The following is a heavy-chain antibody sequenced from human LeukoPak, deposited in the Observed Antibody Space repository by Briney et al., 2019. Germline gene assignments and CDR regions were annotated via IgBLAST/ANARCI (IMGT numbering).Heavy chain of an antibody. V-gene: IGHV4-59*08. CDR2: IYYSGST. D-gene: IGHD6-13*01. J-gene: IGHJ4*02. Sequence: PSETLSLTCTVSGGPISSYYWSWIRQPPGKGLEWIGYIYYSGSTNYNPSLKSRVTISVDTSKNQFSLKLSSVTAADTAVYYCARHGVAAAGDYWGQGTLVTVSS. CDR1: GGPISSYY. CDR3: ARHGVAAAGDY.